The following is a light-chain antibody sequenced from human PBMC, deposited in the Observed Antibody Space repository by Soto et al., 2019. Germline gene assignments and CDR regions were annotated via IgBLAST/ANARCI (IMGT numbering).Light chain of an antibody. CDR3: SSYTSSSTYVV. Sequence: QSVLTQPASVSGSPGQSITLSCTGTSSDVGGYNYVSRYQQYPGNAPQLMIYDVSNRPSEVFNRVSGSKSGNTSSLTISGRQAEDEADYYCSSYTSSSTYVVFGGGTKLTVL. J-gene: IGLJ2*01. V-gene: IGLV2-14*01. CDR2: DVS. CDR1: SSDVGGYNY.